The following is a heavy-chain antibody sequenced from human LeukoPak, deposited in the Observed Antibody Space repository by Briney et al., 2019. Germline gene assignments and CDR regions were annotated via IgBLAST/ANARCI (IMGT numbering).Heavy chain of an antibody. V-gene: IGHV7-4-1*02. CDR1: GYTFTSYA. CDR3: ARVLTRRYYYGSGSPARDAFDI. Sequence: ASVKVSCKASGYTFTSYAMNWVRQAPGQGLEWMGWINTNTGKPTYAQGFTGRFVFSLDTSVSTAYLQISSLKAEDTAVYYCARVLTRRYYYGSGSPARDAFDIWGQGTMVTVSS. J-gene: IGHJ3*02. D-gene: IGHD3-10*01. CDR2: INTNTGKP.